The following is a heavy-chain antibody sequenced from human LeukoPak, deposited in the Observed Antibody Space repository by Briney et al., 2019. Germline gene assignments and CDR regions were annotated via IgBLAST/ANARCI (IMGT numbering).Heavy chain of an antibody. V-gene: IGHV5-51*01. D-gene: IGHD5-24*01. Sequence: PGESLKISCKGSGYSFTNFWIGWVRQMPGKGLEWMGIIYPRDSDIRYSPSFQGQVTISADKSISTAYLQWSSLKASDTAMYYCARHGKVEMASHGSSITPFDYWGQGTLVIVSS. CDR3: ARHGKVEMASHGSSITPFDY. CDR1: GYSFTNFW. CDR2: IYPRDSDI. J-gene: IGHJ4*02.